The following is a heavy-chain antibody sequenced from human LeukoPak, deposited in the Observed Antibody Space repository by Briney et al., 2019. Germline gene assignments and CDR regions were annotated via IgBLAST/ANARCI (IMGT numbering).Heavy chain of an antibody. J-gene: IGHJ4*02. V-gene: IGHV4-38-2*02. CDR1: GYSISSGYY. Sequence: SETLSLTCTVSGYSISSGYYWGWIRQPPGKGLEWIGSIYHSGSTYYNPSLKSRVTISLDTSKNQFSLKLNSVTAADTAVYCCARGRIALFDYWGQGTLVTVSS. D-gene: IGHD6-13*01. CDR2: IYHSGST. CDR3: ARGRIALFDY.